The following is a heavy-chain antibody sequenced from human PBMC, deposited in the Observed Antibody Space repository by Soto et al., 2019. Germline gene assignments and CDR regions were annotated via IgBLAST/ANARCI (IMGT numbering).Heavy chain of an antibody. CDR3: ARQQLLPFYYALDV. D-gene: IGHD6-13*01. V-gene: IGHV4-59*01. Sequence: LSLTCTVSGGSISSYYWSWIRQPPGKGLEYIGYIYYRGSTNYNPSLESRVTMSVDTSRNQFSLKVNSVTAADTAVYYCARQQLLPFYYALDVWGQGTTVTVSS. CDR1: GGSISSYY. J-gene: IGHJ6*02. CDR2: IYYRGST.